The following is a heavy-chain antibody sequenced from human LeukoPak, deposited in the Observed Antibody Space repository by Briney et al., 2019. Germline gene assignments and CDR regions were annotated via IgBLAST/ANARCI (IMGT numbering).Heavy chain of an antibody. Sequence: SETLSLTCTVSGYSISSGYYWGWSRQPPGEGLEWIGSIYHSGSTYYNPSLKSRVTISVDTSKNPFSLKLSSVTAADTAVYFCARLLGSHINYFDPWGQGTLVTASS. CDR1: GYSISSGYY. V-gene: IGHV4-38-2*02. D-gene: IGHD2-21*01. CDR2: IYHSGST. J-gene: IGHJ5*02. CDR3: ARLLGSHINYFDP.